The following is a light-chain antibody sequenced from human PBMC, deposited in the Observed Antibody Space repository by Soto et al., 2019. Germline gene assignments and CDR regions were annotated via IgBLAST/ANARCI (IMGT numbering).Light chain of an antibody. CDR2: NTD. CDR1: SGSVSTTYY. Sequence: QTVVTQEPSFSVSPGGTVTLTCGLSSGSVSTTYYPSWYQHTPGQAPRTLIYNTDTRSSGVPDRFSGSILGNKAALTITGAQADDEADYYCVLFMTRSGISVFGGGTQLTVL. V-gene: IGLV8-61*01. CDR3: VLFMTRSGISV. J-gene: IGLJ7*01.